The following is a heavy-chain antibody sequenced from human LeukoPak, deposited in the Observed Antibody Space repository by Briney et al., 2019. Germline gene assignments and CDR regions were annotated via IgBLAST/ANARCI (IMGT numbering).Heavy chain of an antibody. V-gene: IGHV4-59*12. CDR2: IYYSGST. D-gene: IGHD2-21*02. CDR1: GGSISSYY. Sequence: SETLSLTCTVSGGSISSYYWSWIRQPPGKGLQWIGCIYYSGSTNYNPSLKSRVTISVDKSKNQFSLKLSSVTAADTAVYYCARDQRHCGGDCYSGDYWGQGTLVTVSS. CDR3: ARDQRHCGGDCYSGDY. J-gene: IGHJ4*02.